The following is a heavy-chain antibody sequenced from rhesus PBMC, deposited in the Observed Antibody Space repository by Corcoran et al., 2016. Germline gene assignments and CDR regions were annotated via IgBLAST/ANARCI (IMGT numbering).Heavy chain of an antibody. CDR1: GASISSYW. V-gene: IGHV4-80*01. CDR3: ARDRVGNYGLDS. J-gene: IGHJ6*01. Sequence: QVQLQESGPGLVKPSETLSLTCAVSGASISSYWWNWIRPPTGKGLEGIGEINGKSRRANYKPALKSRVTIAKDASKNQVSRKRISVTAADTAVYYCARDRVGNYGLDSWGQRVVVTVSS. CDR2: INGKSRRA. D-gene: IGHD1-44*01.